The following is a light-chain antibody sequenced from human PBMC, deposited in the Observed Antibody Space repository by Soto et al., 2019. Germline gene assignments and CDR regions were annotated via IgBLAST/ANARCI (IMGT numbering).Light chain of an antibody. Sequence: SVMTQSSEALAASLEERATIHCTSRQSISPKSNNKNYLAWHQHKPGQPPKLLISWASTRESGVPDRFSGSGSGTDGTINISSLQAEDWEVYFCQHYYSIPPLFGDGTKVDIK. CDR3: QHYYSIPPL. CDR2: WAS. V-gene: IGKV4-1*01. J-gene: IGKJ2*01. CDR1: QSISPKSNNKNY.